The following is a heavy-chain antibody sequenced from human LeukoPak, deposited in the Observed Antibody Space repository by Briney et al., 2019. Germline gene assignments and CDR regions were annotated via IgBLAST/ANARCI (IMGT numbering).Heavy chain of an antibody. CDR1: GFTVSSNY. CDR2: IYSGGSK. Sequence: GGSLRLSCAASGFTVSSNYMSWVRQAPGKGLEWVSVIYSGGSKYYADSVKGRFTISRDNSKNTLYLQMNSLRAEDTAVYYCAREYGSGSYYPNYFDYWGQGTLVTVSS. V-gene: IGHV3-66*01. J-gene: IGHJ4*02. D-gene: IGHD3-10*01. CDR3: AREYGSGSYYPNYFDY.